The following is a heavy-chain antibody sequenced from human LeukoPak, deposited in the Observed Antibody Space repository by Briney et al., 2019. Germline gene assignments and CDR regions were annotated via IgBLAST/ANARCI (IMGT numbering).Heavy chain of an antibody. CDR2: ISWNSGSI. CDR3: AKEFTVAGNGMDV. D-gene: IGHD6-19*01. J-gene: IGHJ6*02. V-gene: IGHV3-9*01. CDR1: GFTFDDYA. Sequence: PGRSLRLSCAASGFTFDDYAMHWVRQAPGKGLEWVSGISWNSGSIGYADSVKGRFTISRDNAKNSLYLQMSSLRAEDTALYYCAKEFTVAGNGMDVWGQGTTVTVSS.